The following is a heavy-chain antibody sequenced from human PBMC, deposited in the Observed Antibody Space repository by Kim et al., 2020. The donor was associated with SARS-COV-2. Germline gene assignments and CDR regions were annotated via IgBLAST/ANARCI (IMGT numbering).Heavy chain of an antibody. J-gene: IGHJ4*02. V-gene: IGHV3-49*04. Sequence: GGSLRLSCTASGFTFGDYAMSWVRQAPGKGLEWVGFIRSKAYGGTTEYAASVKGRFTISRDDSKSIAYLQMNSLKTEDTAVYYCTRGPPVLRYFDWTVDYWGQGTLVTVSS. CDR1: GFTFGDYA. CDR3: TRGPPVLRYFDWTVDY. CDR2: IRSKAYGGTT. D-gene: IGHD3-9*01.